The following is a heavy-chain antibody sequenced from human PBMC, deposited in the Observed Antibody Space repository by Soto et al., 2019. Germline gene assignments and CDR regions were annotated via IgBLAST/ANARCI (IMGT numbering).Heavy chain of an antibody. Sequence: PGGSLRLSCAASGFTFSTYSMNWVRQAPGKGLEWVSSISSSSSYIYYADSLKGRFTISRDNAKNSLYLQMNSLRAEDTAVYYCASGRVYSGSPGAYYFDYWGQGTLVTVSS. V-gene: IGHV3-21*01. D-gene: IGHD1-26*01. CDR1: GFTFSTYS. CDR2: ISSSSSYI. J-gene: IGHJ4*02. CDR3: ASGRVYSGSPGAYYFDY.